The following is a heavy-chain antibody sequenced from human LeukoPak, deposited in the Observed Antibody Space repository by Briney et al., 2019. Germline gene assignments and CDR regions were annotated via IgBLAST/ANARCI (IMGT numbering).Heavy chain of an antibody. V-gene: IGHV4-31*03. Sequence: SQTLCLTCTVSGGSISSGGYYWSWIRQHPGKGLEWIGYIYYSGSTYYNPSLKSRVTISVDTSKNQFSLKLSSVTAADTAVYYCARSLAGTRGITMIVVPHWFDPWGQGTLVTVSS. J-gene: IGHJ5*02. CDR2: IYYSGST. CDR1: GGSISSGGYY. D-gene: IGHD3-22*01. CDR3: ARSLAGTRGITMIVVPHWFDP.